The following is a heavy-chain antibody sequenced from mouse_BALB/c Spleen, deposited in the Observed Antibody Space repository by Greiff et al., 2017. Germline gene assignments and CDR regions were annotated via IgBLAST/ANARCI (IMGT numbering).Heavy chain of an antibody. CDR2: ISYDGSN. D-gene: IGHD4-1*01. V-gene: IGHV3-6*02. J-gene: IGHJ3*01. Sequence: EVKLVESGPGLVKPSQSLSLTCSVTGYSITSGYYWNWIRQFPGNILEWMGYISYDGSNNYNPSLKNRISITRDTSKNQFFLKLNSVTIEDTATYYCANWDGFAYWGQGTLVTVSA. CDR3: ANWDGFAY. CDR1: GYSITSGYY.